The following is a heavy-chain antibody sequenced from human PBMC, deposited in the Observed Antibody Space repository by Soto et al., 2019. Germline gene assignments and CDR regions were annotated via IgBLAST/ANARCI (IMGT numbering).Heavy chain of an antibody. J-gene: IGHJ4*02. V-gene: IGHV3-73*01. Sequence: EVLLVESGGGLVQPGGSLKLSCAASGFVFKDASIQWVRQVSGKGLEWVGRVRDRAYNYATAYAASVKGRFTISRDDSTNTASLQMNSLKTEDTAIYYCTRLISAAQDYWGQGTLVTVSS. D-gene: IGHD3-10*01. CDR1: GFVFKDAS. CDR3: TRLISAAQDY. CDR2: VRDRAYNYAT.